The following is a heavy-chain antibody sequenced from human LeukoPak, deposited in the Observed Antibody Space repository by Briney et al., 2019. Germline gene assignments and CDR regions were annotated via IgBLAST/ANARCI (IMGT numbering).Heavy chain of an antibody. CDR1: GYTFTSYG. CDR3: ASGLSSPYRNY. CDR2: ISAYNGNT. V-gene: IGHV1-18*01. D-gene: IGHD2-2*01. J-gene: IGHJ4*02. Sequence: ASVKVSCKASGYTFTSYGISWVRQAPGQGLEWMGWISAYNGNTNYAQKFQGRVTMTRDTSISTAYMELSRLRSDDTAVYYCASGLSSPYRNYWGQGTLVTVSS.